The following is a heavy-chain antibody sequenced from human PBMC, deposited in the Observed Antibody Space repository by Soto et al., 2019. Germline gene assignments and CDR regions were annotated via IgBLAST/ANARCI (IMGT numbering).Heavy chain of an antibody. J-gene: IGHJ5*02. Sequence: QVQLQESGPGLVKPSETLSLTCTASSGSISSNYWSWIRQPPGKGLEWSGYISPSGSTSYNASLQRRVSISVDTARSQTSLRLTSVTAADTAVYYGATVRRARHRTFYFDPWGRGTLVTVSS. CDR1: SGSISSNY. CDR2: ISPSGST. V-gene: IGHV4-59*01. D-gene: IGHD2-8*01. CDR3: ATVRRARHRTFYFDP.